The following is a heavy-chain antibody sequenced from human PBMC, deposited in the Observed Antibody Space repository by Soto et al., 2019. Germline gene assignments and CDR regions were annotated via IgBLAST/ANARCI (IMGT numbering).Heavy chain of an antibody. D-gene: IGHD6-19*01. CDR1: GYTFINYY. J-gene: IGHJ3*02. V-gene: IGHV1-46*01. CDR2: INPNGGST. Sequence: QVQLVQSGAEVKKPGASVKVSCKASGYTFINYYMHWVRQAPGQGLEWMGIINPNGGSTTYAQKFQVRVTLTRVTSTNTVNMELSSLRSEDTAVYYCAREKWLVRRNDPFDIWGQGTMVTVSS. CDR3: AREKWLVRRNDPFDI.